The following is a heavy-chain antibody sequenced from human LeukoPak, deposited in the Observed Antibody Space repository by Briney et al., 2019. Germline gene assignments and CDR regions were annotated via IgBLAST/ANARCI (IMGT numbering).Heavy chain of an antibody. Sequence: GGSLRLSCAASGVTFSSHWMHWVRQAPGKGLVWVSRINRDGSSTSYADSVKGRLTISRDNAKNTLYLQMNSLRAEDTAVYYCAREIVGAREFDYWGQGTLVTVSS. CDR1: GVTFSSHW. V-gene: IGHV3-74*01. J-gene: IGHJ4*02. CDR2: INRDGSST. CDR3: AREIVGAREFDY. D-gene: IGHD1-26*01.